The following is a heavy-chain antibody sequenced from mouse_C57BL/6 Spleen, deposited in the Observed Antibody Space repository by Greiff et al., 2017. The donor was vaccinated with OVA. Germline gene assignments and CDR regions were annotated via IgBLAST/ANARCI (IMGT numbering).Heavy chain of an antibody. CDR3: AREDYYGTSFDY. D-gene: IGHD1-1*01. Sequence: EVQVVESGPELVKPGASVKMSCKASGYTFTDYNMHWVKQSHGKSLEWIGYINPNNGGTSYNQKFKGKATLTVNKSSSTAYMELRSLTSEDSAVYYCAREDYYGTSFDYWGQGTTLTVSS. J-gene: IGHJ2*01. CDR1: GYTFTDYN. CDR2: INPNNGGT. V-gene: IGHV1-22*01.